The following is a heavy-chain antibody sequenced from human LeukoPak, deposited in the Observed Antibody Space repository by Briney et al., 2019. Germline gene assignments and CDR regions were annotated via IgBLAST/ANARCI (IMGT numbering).Heavy chain of an antibody. J-gene: IGHJ4*02. Sequence: SVKVSCKASGGTFSSYAISWVRQAPGQGLEWMGRIIPIFGTANYAQKFQGRVTITTDESTSTAYMELSSLRSEDTAVYYCAVQNPKIRYYYDSSGYYSEDYWGQGTPVTVSS. CDR3: AVQNPKIRYYYDSSGYYSEDY. CDR1: GGTFSSYA. V-gene: IGHV1-69*05. D-gene: IGHD3-22*01. CDR2: IIPIFGTA.